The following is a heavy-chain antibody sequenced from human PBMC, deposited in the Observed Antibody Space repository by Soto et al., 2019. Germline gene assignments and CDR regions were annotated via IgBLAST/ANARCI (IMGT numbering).Heavy chain of an antibody. Sequence: ASVKVSCKASGYTFTTYGISWVRQAPGQGLEWMGWISGYNGHTKYAQKFQGRVTMTTDTSTSTAYMELRSLRSDDTAVYYCARGDLPRSGYDRNDYWGQGTLVTVSS. CDR2: ISGYNGHT. J-gene: IGHJ4*02. V-gene: IGHV1-18*01. CDR1: GYTFTTYG. CDR3: ARGDLPRSGYDRNDY. D-gene: IGHD5-12*01.